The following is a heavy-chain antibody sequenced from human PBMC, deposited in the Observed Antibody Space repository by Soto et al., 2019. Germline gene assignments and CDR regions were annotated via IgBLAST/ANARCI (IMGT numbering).Heavy chain of an antibody. D-gene: IGHD6-6*01. J-gene: IGHJ6*02. V-gene: IGHV4-30-4*01. Sequence: PSETLSLTCTVSGGSISSGDYYWSWIRQPPGKGLEWIGYIYYSGSTYYNPSLKSRVTISVDTSKNQFSLKLGSVTAADTAVYYCARDSFRDSRSSHYSYGMDVWGQGTTLTRS. CDR2: IYYSGST. CDR3: ARDSFRDSRSSHYSYGMDV. CDR1: GGSISSGDYY.